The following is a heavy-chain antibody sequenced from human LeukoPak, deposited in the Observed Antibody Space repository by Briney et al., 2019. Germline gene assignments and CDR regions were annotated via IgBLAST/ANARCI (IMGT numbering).Heavy chain of an antibody. D-gene: IGHD6-13*01. CDR3: AKVRQFTAATGTGLDY. J-gene: IGHJ4*02. Sequence: GGSLRLSCAASGFTFINYGMHWVRQTPGKGLDWVAVIWHDGSIKYYADSVRGRFTISRDNSMNTVYLQMNSLRVEDTAVYYCAKVRQFTAATGTGLDYWGQGTLVTVSS. CDR2: IWHDGSIK. CDR1: GFTFINYG. V-gene: IGHV3-33*03.